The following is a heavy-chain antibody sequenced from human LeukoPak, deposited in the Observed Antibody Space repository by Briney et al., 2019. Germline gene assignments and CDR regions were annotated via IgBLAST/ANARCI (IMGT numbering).Heavy chain of an antibody. CDR1: GFTFSSYA. V-gene: IGHV3-23*01. CDR2: ISGSGGST. Sequence: GGSLRLSCAASGFTFSSYAMSWVRQAPGKGLEWVSAISGSGGSTYYADSVKGRFTISRDNSKNTLYLQMNSLRAEDTAVYYCAKETANSYYDILTGYYLFGYWGQGTLVTVSS. J-gene: IGHJ4*02. CDR3: AKETANSYYDILTGYYLFGY. D-gene: IGHD3-9*01.